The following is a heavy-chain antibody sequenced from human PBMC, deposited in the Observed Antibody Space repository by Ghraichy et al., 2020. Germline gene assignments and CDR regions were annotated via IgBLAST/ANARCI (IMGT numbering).Heavy chain of an antibody. Sequence: ASVKVSCKASGYTFTSYYMHWVRQAPGQGLEWMGIINPSGGSTSYAQKFQGRVTMTRDTSTSTVYMELSSLRSEDTAVYYCARDLGSSGYYSPYYYGMDVWGQGTTVTVSS. D-gene: IGHD3-22*01. CDR2: INPSGGST. V-gene: IGHV1-46*03. CDR1: GYTFTSYY. CDR3: ARDLGSSGYYSPYYYGMDV. J-gene: IGHJ6*02.